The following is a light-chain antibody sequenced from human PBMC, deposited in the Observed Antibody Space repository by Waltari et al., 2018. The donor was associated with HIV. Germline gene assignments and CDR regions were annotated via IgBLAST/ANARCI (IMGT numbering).Light chain of an antibody. CDR1: AGISNS. CDR2: AVS. V-gene: IGKV1-NL1*01. Sequence: DIQMTQSPSSLSASVGERVTITCRASAGISNSLACYQQQPGKAPKLLLYAVSTLESGVPSRFSGSGSGTDYTLTISSLHPEDFATYYCQQYYSDPMYTFGQGTKLEIK. CDR3: QQYYSDPMYT. J-gene: IGKJ2*01.